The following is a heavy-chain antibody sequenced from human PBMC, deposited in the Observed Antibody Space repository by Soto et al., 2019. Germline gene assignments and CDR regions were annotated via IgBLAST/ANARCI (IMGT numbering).Heavy chain of an antibody. CDR3: AKDAVPRNDLWDYFEF. CDR1: GFIFSHYA. CDR2: IGGGGDDT. Sequence: GGSLRLSCAASGFIFSHYAMSWVRQAPGKGLEWVSGIGGGGDDTNYADSVKGRFTISRDNSKNTLFLQTNSLRVEDTAVYYCAKDAVPRNDLWDYFEFGGQGTLVTVSS. V-gene: IGHV3-23*01. J-gene: IGHJ4*02. D-gene: IGHD1-1*01.